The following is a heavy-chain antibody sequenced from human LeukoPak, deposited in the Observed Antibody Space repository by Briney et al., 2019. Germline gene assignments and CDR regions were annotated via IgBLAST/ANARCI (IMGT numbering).Heavy chain of an antibody. J-gene: IGHJ4*02. D-gene: IGHD4-11*01. Sequence: SVKVSCKASGGTFSSYAISWVRQAPGQGLEWMGGIIPIFGTANYAQKFQGRVTITADESTSTAYMELSSLRSEDTAVYYCARLPTVTDLVNFDYWGRGTLVTVSS. CDR3: ARLPTVTDLVNFDY. CDR2: IIPIFGTA. V-gene: IGHV1-69*13. CDR1: GGTFSSYA.